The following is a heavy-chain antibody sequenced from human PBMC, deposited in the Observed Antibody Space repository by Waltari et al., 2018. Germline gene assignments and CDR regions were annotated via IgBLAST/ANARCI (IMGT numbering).Heavy chain of an antibody. D-gene: IGHD3-3*02. J-gene: IGHJ4*02. CDR3: AADETFLQWLYNINY. Sequence: QVQLVQSGPEVKKPGTSVKVSCKASGLTFGNSGVQWMRQTRGQRLEWIGWIVVGSGNTNYAQKFQERVTITRDMSTSTAYMELHNLRSEDTAIYYCAADETFLQWLYNINYWGQGTLVTVSS. CDR2: IVVGSGNT. CDR1: GLTFGNSG. V-gene: IGHV1-58*01.